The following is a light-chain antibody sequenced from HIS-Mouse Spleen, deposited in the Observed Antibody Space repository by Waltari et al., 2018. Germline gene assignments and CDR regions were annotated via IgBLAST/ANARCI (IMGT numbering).Light chain of an antibody. CDR3: SSYTSSSTEV. J-gene: IGLJ2*01. V-gene: IGLV2-14*03. CDR2: DVS. CDR1: SSDVGGYNY. Sequence: QSALTQPASVSGSPGQSITISCTGTSSDVGGYNYVSWYQQHPGKAPKLMIYDVSNRPSVVSIRFSCSRSGNTASLTLSQLQAEDEADYYCSSYTSSSTEVFGGGTKLTVL.